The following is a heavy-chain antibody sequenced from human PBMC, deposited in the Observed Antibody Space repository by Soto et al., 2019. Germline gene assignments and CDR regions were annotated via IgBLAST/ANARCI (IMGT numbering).Heavy chain of an antibody. V-gene: IGHV3-21*01. J-gene: IGHJ4*02. CDR1: GFTFSSYS. CDR2: ISSSSSYI. Sequence: PVGSLRLSCAASGFTFSSYSMNWVRQAPGKGLEWVSSISSSSSYIYYADSVKGRFTISRDNAKNSLYLQMNSLRAEDTAVYYCARELGYYDSSGYVGLDYWGQGTLVTVSS. D-gene: IGHD3-22*01. CDR3: ARELGYYDSSGYVGLDY.